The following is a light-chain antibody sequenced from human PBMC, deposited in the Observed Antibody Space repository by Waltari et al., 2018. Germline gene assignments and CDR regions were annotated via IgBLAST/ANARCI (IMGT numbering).Light chain of an antibody. J-gene: IGKJ5*01. V-gene: IGKV1-39*01. CDR1: QTINKF. CDR2: GAS. Sequence: DIQMTQSQSSLSASVGDRVTITCRASQTINKFLNWYQHKPGKAPKLLIYGASSLYIGVPSRFSGSGSGTDFSLTINGLQPEDSATYYCQQSYSPPQNTFGQGTQVEI. CDR3: QQSYSPPQNT.